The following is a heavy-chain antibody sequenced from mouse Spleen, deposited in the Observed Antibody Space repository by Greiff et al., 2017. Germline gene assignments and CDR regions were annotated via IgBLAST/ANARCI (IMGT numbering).Heavy chain of an antibody. J-gene: IGHJ1*01. V-gene: IGHV1-80*01. D-gene: IGHD3-2*02. CDR3: ARSEAYWYFDV. CDR1: GYAFSSYW. CDR2: IYPGDGDT. Sequence: QVQLQQSGAELVKPGASVKISCKASGYAFSSYWMNWVKQRPGKGLEWIGQIYPGDGDTNYNGKFKGKATLTADKSSSTAYMQLSSLTSEDSAVYFCARSEAYWYFDVWGAGTTVTVSS.